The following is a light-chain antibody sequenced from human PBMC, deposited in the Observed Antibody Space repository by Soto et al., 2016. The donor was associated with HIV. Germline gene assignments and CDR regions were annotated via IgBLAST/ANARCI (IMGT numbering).Light chain of an antibody. V-gene: IGLV3-21*03. CDR2: DDS. J-gene: IGLJ2*01. CDR3: QVWDSSRDQVV. CDR1: NIGSKS. Sequence: YVLTQPPSVSVAPGKTARITCVGNNIGSKSVHWYQQKSGQAPVVVVHDDSHRPSGIPERFSGSNSGNTATLIINRVEAGDEADYYCQVWDSSRDQVVFGGGTKLTVL.